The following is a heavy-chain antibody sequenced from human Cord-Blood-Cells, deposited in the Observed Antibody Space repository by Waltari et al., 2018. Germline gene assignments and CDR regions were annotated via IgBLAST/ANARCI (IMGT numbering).Heavy chain of an antibody. CDR1: GFTFSSYG. V-gene: IGHV3-30*18. D-gene: IGHD6-25*01. J-gene: IGHJ4*02. CDR2: ISYDGSNK. Sequence: QVQLVESGGGVVQPGRSLRLSCAASGFTFSSYGMSWVRQAPGKGREWWAFISYDGSNKYYADSGKGRFTISRDNSKNTLYLQMNSLRAEDTAVYYCAKFTARIGFDYWGQGTLVTVSS. CDR3: AKFTARIGFDY.